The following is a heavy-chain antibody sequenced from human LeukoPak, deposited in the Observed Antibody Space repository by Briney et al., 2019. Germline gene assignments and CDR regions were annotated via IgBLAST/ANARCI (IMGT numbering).Heavy chain of an antibody. Sequence: SSETLSLTCTVSGDSISNYYWSWIRQPAGKGLEWIGRMYTSGATNYNPSLKSRTTVSVDTSKNQLSLRLSSVTAADRAVYYCAREGPAASTSFYYFMDVWGKGTTVTVSS. D-gene: IGHD2-2*01. CDR2: MYTSGAT. CDR3: AREGPAASTSFYYFMDV. CDR1: GDSISNYY. V-gene: IGHV4-4*07. J-gene: IGHJ6*03.